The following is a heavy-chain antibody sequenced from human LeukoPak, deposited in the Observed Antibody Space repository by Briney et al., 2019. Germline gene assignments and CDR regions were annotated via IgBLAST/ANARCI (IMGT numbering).Heavy chain of an antibody. Sequence: ASVTVACKAAGYTFTYYYMHWVRHAPGQGLDWIGLINPSDGDTIYSKKFQGRVTMTRNTSTSTVYMELTSLRSEDTAVFYCARDANWNPPYYFDYWGQGTLVTVSS. CDR3: ARDANWNPPYYFDY. CDR1: GYTFTYYY. D-gene: IGHD1-20*01. J-gene: IGHJ4*02. CDR2: INPSDGDT. V-gene: IGHV1-46*01.